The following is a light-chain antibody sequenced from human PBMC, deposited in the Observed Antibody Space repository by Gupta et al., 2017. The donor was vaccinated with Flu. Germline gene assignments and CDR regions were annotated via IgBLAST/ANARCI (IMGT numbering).Light chain of an antibody. CDR1: QSLSTF. J-gene: IGKJ3*01. CDR2: DAS. V-gene: IGKV3-11*01. CDR3: QQRSISFT. Sequence: EIVLTQPPATLSLSPGERATLSCRASQSLSTFLAWYQQKPGQAPRLLIYDASNRAAGVPARFSGSGSGTDFTLTISRLEPEDSAIYYCQQRSISFTFGPGTKVDVK.